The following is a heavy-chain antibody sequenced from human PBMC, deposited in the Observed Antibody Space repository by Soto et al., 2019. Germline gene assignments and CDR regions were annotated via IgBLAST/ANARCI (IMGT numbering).Heavy chain of an antibody. J-gene: IGHJ4*01. CDR2: ISNYSGNT. V-gene: IGHV1-18*04. CDR3: ARDFYSSRCLDY. CDR1: GYTFTSYV. Sequence: SVNFSCKASGYTFTSYVISGLRQARGQGLEGMGWISNYSGNTNYAQKLQGRVTMTTDTCTRKAYMELRSLRYDDTAVYYCARDFYSSRCLDYWG. D-gene: IGHD6-19*01.